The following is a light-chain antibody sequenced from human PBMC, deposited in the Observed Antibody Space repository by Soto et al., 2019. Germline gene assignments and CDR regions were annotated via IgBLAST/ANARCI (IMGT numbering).Light chain of an antibody. CDR2: GAS. CDR3: QQYNNWRT. CDR1: QSVSSN. J-gene: IGKJ2*01. V-gene: IGKV3-15*01. Sequence: EIVMTQSPATLSVSPGERATLSCRASQSVSSNLAWYQQKPGQAPRLLIYGASTRATAIPARFSGSGSGTEFTLTISSLQSEDFAVYYCQQYNNWRTFGQGTKLEIK.